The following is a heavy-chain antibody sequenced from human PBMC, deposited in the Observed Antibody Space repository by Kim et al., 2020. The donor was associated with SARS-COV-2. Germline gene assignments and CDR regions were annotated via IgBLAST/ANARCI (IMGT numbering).Heavy chain of an antibody. Sequence: QKFQGRVTITRDTSASTAYMELSSLRSEDTAVYYCAVAEDDILTGYYFDYWGQGTLVTVSS. J-gene: IGHJ4*02. V-gene: IGHV1-3*01. D-gene: IGHD3-9*01. CDR3: AVAEDDILTGYYFDY.